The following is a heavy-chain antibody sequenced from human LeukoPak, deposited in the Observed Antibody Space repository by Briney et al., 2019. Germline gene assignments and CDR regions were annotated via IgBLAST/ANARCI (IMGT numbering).Heavy chain of an antibody. CDR3: ARIFSPPHYDLWSGYYMDAFDI. Sequence: SSETLSLTCTVSGGSISSYYWSWIRQPPGKGLEWIGYIYYSGSTNYNPSLKSRVTISVDTSKNQFSLKLSSVTAADTAVYYCARIFSPPHYDLWSGYYMDAFDIWGQGTMVTVSS. V-gene: IGHV4-59*01. J-gene: IGHJ3*02. CDR2: IYYSGST. CDR1: GGSISSYY. D-gene: IGHD3-3*01.